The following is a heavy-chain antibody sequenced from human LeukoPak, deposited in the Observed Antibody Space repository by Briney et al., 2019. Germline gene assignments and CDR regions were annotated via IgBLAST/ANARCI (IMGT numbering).Heavy chain of an antibody. V-gene: IGHV3-23*01. CDR1: GFTFSSYG. D-gene: IGHD2-15*01. Sequence: GGTLRPSCAASGFTFSSYGMSWVRQAPGKGLEWVSAISGSGGSTYYADSVKGRFTISRDNSKNTLYLQMNSLRAEDTAVYYCAKDEVVVAASFDYWGQGTLVTVSS. CDR2: ISGSGGST. CDR3: AKDEVVVAASFDY. J-gene: IGHJ4*02.